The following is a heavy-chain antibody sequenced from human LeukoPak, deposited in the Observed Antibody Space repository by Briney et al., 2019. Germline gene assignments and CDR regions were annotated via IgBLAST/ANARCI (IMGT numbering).Heavy chain of an antibody. D-gene: IGHD3-16*01. Sequence: PSQTLSLTCTVSGGSISSGGYYWSWIRQPPGKGLEWIGYIYHSGSTYYNPSLKSRVTISVDRSKNQFSLKLSSVTAADTAVYYCAKDRETSMLLWGGDFDHWGQGTLVTVSS. CDR3: AKDRETSMLLWGGDFDH. J-gene: IGHJ4*02. CDR1: GGSISSGGYY. CDR2: IYHSGST. V-gene: IGHV4-30-2*01.